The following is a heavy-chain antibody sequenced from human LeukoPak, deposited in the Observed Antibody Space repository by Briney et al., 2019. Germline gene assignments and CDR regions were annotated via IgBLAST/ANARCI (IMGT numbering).Heavy chain of an antibody. CDR2: MNPNSGSI. CDR1: GYTFTSYD. D-gene: IGHD3-9*01. V-gene: IGHV1-8*01. J-gene: IGHJ4*02. CDR3: TRGFSHLTPLDY. Sequence: GASVKVSCKASGYTFTSYDINWVRQATGQGLEWMGWMNPNSGSIGYAQKFQGRVTMTRNTSISTAYMELSSLRSEDTSIYYCTRGFSHLTPLDYWGQGTLVTVSS.